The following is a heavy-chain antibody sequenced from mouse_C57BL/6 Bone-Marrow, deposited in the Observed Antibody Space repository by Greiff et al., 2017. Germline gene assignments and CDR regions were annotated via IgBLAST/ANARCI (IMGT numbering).Heavy chain of an antibody. D-gene: IGHD2-3*01. CDR1: GYTFTDYY. V-gene: IGHV1-19*01. J-gene: IGHJ3*01. Sequence: SGPVLVKPGASVKMSCKASGYTFTDYYMNWVKQSHGKSLEWIGVINPYNGGTSYNQKFKGKATLTVDKSSSTAYMELNSLTSEDSAVYYCARWDGYWFAYWGQGTLVTVSA. CDR2: INPYNGGT. CDR3: ARWDGYWFAY.